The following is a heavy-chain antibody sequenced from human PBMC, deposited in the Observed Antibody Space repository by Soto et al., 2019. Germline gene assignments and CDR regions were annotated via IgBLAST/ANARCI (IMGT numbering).Heavy chain of an antibody. Sequence: SETLSLTCTVSGGSISSYYWSWIRQPAGKGLEWIGRIYTSGSTNYNPSLKSRVTMSVDTSKNQFSLKLSSVTAADTAVYYCARDQSYYDYVWGSYRSIMDVWGQGTTVTVSS. CDR1: GGSISSYY. D-gene: IGHD3-16*02. CDR3: ARDQSYYDYVWGSYRSIMDV. J-gene: IGHJ6*02. CDR2: IYTSGST. V-gene: IGHV4-4*07.